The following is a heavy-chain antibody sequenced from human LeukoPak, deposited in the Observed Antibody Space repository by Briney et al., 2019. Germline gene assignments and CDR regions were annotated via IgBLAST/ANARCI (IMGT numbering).Heavy chain of an antibody. Sequence: PGESLKISCKGSGYSFTSYWISWVCQMPGKGLEWMGRIDPSDSYTNYSPSFQGHVTISADKSISTAYLQWSSLKASDTAMYYCARHRPGYCSSTSCYEWGQGTLVTVSS. V-gene: IGHV5-10-1*01. D-gene: IGHD2-2*03. CDR1: GYSFTSYW. CDR2: IDPSDSYT. CDR3: ARHRPGYCSSTSCYE. J-gene: IGHJ4*02.